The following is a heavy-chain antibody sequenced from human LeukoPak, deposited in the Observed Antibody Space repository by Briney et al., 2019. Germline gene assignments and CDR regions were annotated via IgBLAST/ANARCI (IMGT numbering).Heavy chain of an antibody. D-gene: IGHD3-3*01. CDR1: GGTFSSYA. CDR2: IIPIFGTA. Sequence: ASVKVSCKASGGTFSSYAISWVRQAPGQGLEWMGGIIPIFGTANYAQKFQGRVTITRDTSASTAYMELSSLRSEDTAVYYCARDYYDFWSGYYPHDAFDIWGQGTMVTVSS. J-gene: IGHJ3*02. CDR3: ARDYYDFWSGYYPHDAFDI. V-gene: IGHV1-69*05.